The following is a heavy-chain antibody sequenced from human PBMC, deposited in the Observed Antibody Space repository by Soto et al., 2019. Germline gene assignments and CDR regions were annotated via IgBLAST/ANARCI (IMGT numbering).Heavy chain of an antibody. Sequence: SETLSLTCTGSGGSISSYYWSWIRQPPGKGLEWIGYIYYSGSTNYNPSLKSRVTISVDTSKNQFSLRLGSVTAADTAVYYCARVTTAQRSLFFDYWGQGTLVTVSS. CDR3: ARVTTAQRSLFFDY. D-gene: IGHD3-3*01. J-gene: IGHJ4*02. V-gene: IGHV4-59*01. CDR1: GGSISSYY. CDR2: IYYSGST.